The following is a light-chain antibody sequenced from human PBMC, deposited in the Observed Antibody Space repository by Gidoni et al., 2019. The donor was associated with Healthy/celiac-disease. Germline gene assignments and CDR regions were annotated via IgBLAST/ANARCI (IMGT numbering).Light chain of an antibody. V-gene: IGKV4-1*01. CDR1: QSVLSSSNNKNY. J-gene: IGKJ4*01. CDR2: WAS. CDR3: QSRLT. Sequence: DTVMTQSPDSLAVSLGERATINCKSSQSVLSSSNNKNYLNWYQQKAGQPPKLLFYWASTRESGFPDRFSGGGSGTDFTLTISSLQAEDVAVYYCQSRLTFGGWTKVEIK.